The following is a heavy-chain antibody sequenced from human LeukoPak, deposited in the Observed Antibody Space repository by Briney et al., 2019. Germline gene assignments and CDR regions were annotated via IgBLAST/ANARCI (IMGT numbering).Heavy chain of an antibody. Sequence: ASVKVSCKASGYSFTGYYMHWVRQAPGQGLEWMGRINPNGGGTNYAQKFQGRVTMTRDTSISTAYMELSRLRSDDTAVYYCARVYLLPKYCSSTSCYTREYGMDVWGQGTTVTVSS. V-gene: IGHV1-2*06. CDR2: INPNGGGT. CDR1: GYSFTGYY. J-gene: IGHJ6*02. CDR3: ARVYLLPKYCSSTSCYTREYGMDV. D-gene: IGHD2-2*02.